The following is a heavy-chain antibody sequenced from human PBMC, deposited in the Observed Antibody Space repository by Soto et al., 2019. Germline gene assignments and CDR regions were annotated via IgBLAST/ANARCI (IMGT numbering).Heavy chain of an antibody. Sequence: SETLSLTCTVSGGSISSGGYYWSWNRQHPGKGLEWIGDINHSGSTNYNPSLKSRVTISVDTSKNQFSLKLSSVTAADTAVYYCAVVTIFGVAFDYWGQGTLVTVSS. D-gene: IGHD3-3*01. CDR2: INHSGST. CDR1: GGSISSGGYY. V-gene: IGHV4-31*03. J-gene: IGHJ4*02. CDR3: AVVTIFGVAFDY.